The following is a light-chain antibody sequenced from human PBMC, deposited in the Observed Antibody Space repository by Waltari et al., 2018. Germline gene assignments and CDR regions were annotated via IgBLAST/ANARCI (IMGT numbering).Light chain of an antibody. Sequence: SYELTQPPSVSVSPGQTASITCSGDKLEDRYVCWYQQKPGQSPVLVLHQDSKRPSGIPERFSGFNSGNTATLTISETQAMDEADYYCQAWDRNTYVVFGGGTKLTVL. CDR1: KLEDRY. CDR3: QAWDRNTYVV. J-gene: IGLJ2*01. CDR2: QDS. V-gene: IGLV3-1*01.